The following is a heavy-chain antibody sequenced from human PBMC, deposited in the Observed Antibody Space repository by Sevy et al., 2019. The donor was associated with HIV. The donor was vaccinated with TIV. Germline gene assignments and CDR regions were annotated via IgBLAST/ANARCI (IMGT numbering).Heavy chain of an antibody. Sequence: GGSLRLSCAASGFTFSSYWMYWVRQAPGKGLVWVSRINSDGGSINYADSVKGRFTISRDNAKNTLYLQMNSLRVEDTAVYYCARDWSPTTKYYYGIDVRGQGTTVTVSS. J-gene: IGHJ6*02. CDR3: ARDWSPTTKYYYGIDV. CDR2: INSDGGSI. V-gene: IGHV3-74*01. CDR1: GFTFSSYW. D-gene: IGHD1-1*01.